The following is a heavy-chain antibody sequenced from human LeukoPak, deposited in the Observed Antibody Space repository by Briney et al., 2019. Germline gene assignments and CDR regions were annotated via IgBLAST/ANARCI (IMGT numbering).Heavy chain of an antibody. CDR1: GFDFSTYT. J-gene: IGHJ4*02. V-gene: IGHV3-21*04. CDR2: ISSSSSYI. Sequence: PWGSLRLSCAASGFDFSTYTMNWVRQAPGKGLEWVSSISSSSSYIYYADSVKGRFTISRDNAKNSMYLQMNSLRGDDTAVYYCAKDVGKWESLHFFAYWGQGTLVTVSP. CDR3: AKDVGKWESLHFFAY. D-gene: IGHD1-26*01.